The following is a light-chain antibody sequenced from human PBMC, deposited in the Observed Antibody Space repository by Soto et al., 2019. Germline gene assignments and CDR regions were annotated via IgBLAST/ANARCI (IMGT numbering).Light chain of an antibody. CDR1: SSDVGGYNY. CDR2: DVS. J-gene: IGLJ1*01. V-gene: IGLV2-11*01. CDR3: CSYAGSYAFPYV. Sequence: QSVLPQPRSVSGSPGQSVTISCTGTSSDVGGYNYVSWYQQHPGKAPKLMIYDVSKRPSEVPDRFSGSKSGNTASLTISGLQAEDEADYYCCSYAGSYAFPYVFGTGTKVTVL.